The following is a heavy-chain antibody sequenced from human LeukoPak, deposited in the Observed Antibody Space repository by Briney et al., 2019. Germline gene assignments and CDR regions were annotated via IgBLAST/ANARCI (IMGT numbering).Heavy chain of an antibody. V-gene: IGHV4-61*02. Sequence: PSQTLSLTCTVSGGSIRGNTYYWSWIRQPAGKGLEWIGRIYTSGSTNYNPSLKSRVTILVDTSKNQFSLKLNSVTAADTAVYYCARDMQQLDAFDIWGQGTMVTVSS. CDR1: GGSIRGNTYY. J-gene: IGHJ3*02. D-gene: IGHD6-13*01. CDR3: ARDMQQLDAFDI. CDR2: IYTSGST.